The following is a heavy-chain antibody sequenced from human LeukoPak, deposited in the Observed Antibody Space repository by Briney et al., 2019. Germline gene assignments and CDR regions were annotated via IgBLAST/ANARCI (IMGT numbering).Heavy chain of an antibody. Sequence: GGSLRLSCAASGFTLSNYAMHWVRQAPGKGLEYVSTISSNGGSTYYANSVKGRITISRDNSKNTLYLQMGSLRTEDMAVYYCARGYCTSTSCLSYFDYWGQGTLVTVSS. CDR3: ARGYCTSTSCLSYFDY. D-gene: IGHD2-2*01. J-gene: IGHJ4*02. V-gene: IGHV3-64*01. CDR1: GFTLSNYA. CDR2: ISSNGGST.